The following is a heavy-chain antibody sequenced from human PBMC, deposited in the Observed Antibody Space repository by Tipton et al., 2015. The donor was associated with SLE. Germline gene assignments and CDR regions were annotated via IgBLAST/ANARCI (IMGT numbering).Heavy chain of an antibody. D-gene: IGHD6-6*01. CDR2: FYYSGTT. V-gene: IGHV4-61*10. CDR3: ARGHIAAGRSALEY. J-gene: IGHJ4*02. Sequence: TLSLTCTVSGGSMRSGNYYWSWIRQPAGKGLDWIGYFYYSGTTNYNPSLKSRVTISVDTSKNQFSLRLNSVTAADTAVYYCARGHIAAGRSALEYWGQGTLVTVSS. CDR1: GGSMRSGNYY.